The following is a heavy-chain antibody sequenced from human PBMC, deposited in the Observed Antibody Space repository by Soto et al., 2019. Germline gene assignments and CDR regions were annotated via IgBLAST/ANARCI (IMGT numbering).Heavy chain of an antibody. CDR2: ISAYNGNT. Sequence: ASVKVSCKASGYTFTSYGISWVRQAPGQGLEWMGWISAYNGNTNYAQKLQGRVTMTTDTSTSTAYMELGSLRSDDTALYYCARARAGTRHYYGMDVWGQGTTVTVSS. J-gene: IGHJ6*02. V-gene: IGHV1-18*01. D-gene: IGHD6-19*01. CDR3: ARARAGTRHYYGMDV. CDR1: GYTFTSYG.